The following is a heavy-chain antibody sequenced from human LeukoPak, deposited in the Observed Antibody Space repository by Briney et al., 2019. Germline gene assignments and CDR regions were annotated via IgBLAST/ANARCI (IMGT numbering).Heavy chain of an antibody. V-gene: IGHV1-46*01. J-gene: IGHJ4*02. Sequence: ASVTVSCKASGYTFTSYYMHWVRQAPGQGLEWMGIINPSGGSTSYAQKFQGRVTMATDTSTSTAYMGLRSPRSDDTAVHYCAREAHRRLKYSSSDFDYWGQGTLVTVSS. CDR1: GYTFTSYY. CDR2: INPSGGST. D-gene: IGHD6-13*01. CDR3: AREAHRRLKYSSSDFDY.